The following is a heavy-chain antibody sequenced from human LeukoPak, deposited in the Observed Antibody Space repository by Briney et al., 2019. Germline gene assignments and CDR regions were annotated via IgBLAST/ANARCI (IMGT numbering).Heavy chain of an antibody. CDR1: GYSISSGYY. CDR2: IYHSGST. D-gene: IGHD3-9*01. Sequence: SETLSLTCTVSGYSISSGYYWGWIRQPPGKGLEWIGSIYHSGSTYYNPSLKSRVTISVDTSKNQFSLKLSSVTAADTAVYYCARTAYDILTGYPPPPHFDYWGQGTLVTVSS. CDR3: ARTAYDILTGYPPPPHFDY. V-gene: IGHV4-38-2*02. J-gene: IGHJ4*02.